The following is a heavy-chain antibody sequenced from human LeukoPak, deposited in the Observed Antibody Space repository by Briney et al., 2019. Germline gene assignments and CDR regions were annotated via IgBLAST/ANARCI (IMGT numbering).Heavy chain of an antibody. CDR3: ARELAVGGTWFDP. CDR1: GFNFSGYN. J-gene: IGHJ5*02. Sequence: PGGSLRLSCAASGFNFSGYNMNWVRQARGKGLEWVSYLSSSSGTMYYADSVKGRFTISRDNAKNSLYLQMNTLRAEDTAVYYCARELAVGGTWFDPWGQGTLVTVSS. D-gene: IGHD6-19*01. CDR2: LSSSSGTM. V-gene: IGHV3-48*01.